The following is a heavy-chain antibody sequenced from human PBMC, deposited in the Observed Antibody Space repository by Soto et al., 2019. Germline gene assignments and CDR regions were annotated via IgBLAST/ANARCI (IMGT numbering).Heavy chain of an antibody. V-gene: IGHV3-7*01. CDR3: ARGLCTNSGNYYY. CDR1: GFTFSSFR. CDR2: IKEDGSDK. J-gene: IGHJ4*02. Sequence: EVQLVESGGGLVQPGGSLRLSCAASGFTFSSFRMSWVRQTPGKGLEWVASIKEDGSDKHYLDSVKDRFTISRDNAKNSLDLQMNSLRAEDTAVYYCARGLCTNSGNYYYWGQGTLVTVSS. D-gene: IGHD2-8*01.